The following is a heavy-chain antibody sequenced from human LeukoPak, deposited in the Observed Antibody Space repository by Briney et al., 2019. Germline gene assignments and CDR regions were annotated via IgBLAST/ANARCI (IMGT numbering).Heavy chain of an antibody. J-gene: IGHJ4*02. CDR2: VKSKTVGGTT. CDR1: GFTFSNAW. CDR3: TTDYCTSTTCYLNY. D-gene: IGHD2-2*01. Sequence: GGSLRLSCAASGFTFSNAWMNWVRQAPGMGLEWVGRVKSKTVGGTTDYAAPVKGRFTMSRDDSKNTLYLQMNSLKTEDTAVYYCTTDYCTSTTCYLNYWGQGTLVTVSS. V-gene: IGHV3-15*07.